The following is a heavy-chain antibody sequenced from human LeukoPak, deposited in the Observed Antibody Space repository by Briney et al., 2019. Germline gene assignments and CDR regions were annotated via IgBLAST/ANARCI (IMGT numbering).Heavy chain of an antibody. CDR1: GFPFSSYR. D-gene: IGHD6-13*01. Sequence: GGSLRLSCAASGFPFSSYRMHWVRQAPGKGLVWVSRINSDGSNTNYADAVKGRFTISRDNARNTLFLQMNSLTADDTAVYYCARGYDSISRIDYWGQGTLVTVSS. CDR3: ARGYDSISRIDY. V-gene: IGHV3-74*01. CDR2: INSDGSNT. J-gene: IGHJ4*02.